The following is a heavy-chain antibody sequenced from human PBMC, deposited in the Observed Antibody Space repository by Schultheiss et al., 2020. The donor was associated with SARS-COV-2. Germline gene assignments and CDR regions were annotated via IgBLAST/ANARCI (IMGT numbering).Heavy chain of an antibody. V-gene: IGHV4-34*01. J-gene: IGHJ5*02. D-gene: IGHD2-21*02. CDR3: ARHTYLKEILGVTGNSWFDP. CDR2: INHSGST. CDR1: GGSFSVYY. Sequence: SETLSLTCAVYGGSFSVYYWTWIRQPPGKGLEWIGEINHSGSTNYNPSLKSRVTISVDTSKNQFSLKLSSVTAADTAVYYCARHTYLKEILGVTGNSWFDPWGQGTLVTVSS.